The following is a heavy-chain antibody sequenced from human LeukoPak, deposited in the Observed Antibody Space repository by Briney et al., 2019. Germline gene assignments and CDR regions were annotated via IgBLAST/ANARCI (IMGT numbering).Heavy chain of an antibody. D-gene: IGHD6-19*01. CDR2: ITSSGTTI. CDR1: GFIFSSYE. CDR3: AKKTTPGIAVTGPLDC. J-gene: IGHJ4*02. V-gene: IGHV3-48*03. Sequence: GGSLRLSCAASGFIFSSYEMHWVRQAPGKGLEWVSHITSSGTTIYYADSVKGRFTISRDNAKNSLYLQMNSLRAEDTAVYYCAKKTTPGIAVTGPLDCWGQGTLVTVSS.